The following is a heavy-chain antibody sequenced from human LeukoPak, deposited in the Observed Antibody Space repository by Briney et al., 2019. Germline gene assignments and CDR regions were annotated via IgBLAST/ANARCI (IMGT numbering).Heavy chain of an antibody. CDR1: GFTFDDYA. D-gene: IGHD6-13*01. V-gene: IGHV3-9*01. J-gene: IGHJ4*02. Sequence: GGSLRLSCAASGFTFDDYAMHWVRQAPGKGLEWVSGISWNSGSIGYADSVKGQFTISRDNAKNSLYLQMNSLRAEDTALYYCATLKLVQGVDYWGQGTLVTVSS. CDR2: ISWNSGSI. CDR3: ATLKLVQGVDY.